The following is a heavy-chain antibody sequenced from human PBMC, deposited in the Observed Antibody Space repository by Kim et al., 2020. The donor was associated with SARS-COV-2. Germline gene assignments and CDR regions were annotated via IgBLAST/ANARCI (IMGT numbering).Heavy chain of an antibody. J-gene: IGHJ5*02. CDR1: GGSFSGYY. Sequence: SETLALTCAVYGGSFSGYYWSWIRQPQGKGLEWIGEINHSGSTNYNPSLKRRVTISVDTSKNQFSLKLSSVTAADTAVYYCARVAGIQLWLRWFDPWGQG. D-gene: IGHD5-18*01. CDR3: ARVAGIQLWLRWFDP. CDR2: INHSGST. V-gene: IGHV4-34*01.